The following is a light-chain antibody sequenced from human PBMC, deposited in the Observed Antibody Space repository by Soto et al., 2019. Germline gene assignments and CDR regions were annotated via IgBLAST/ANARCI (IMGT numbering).Light chain of an antibody. J-gene: IGLJ2*01. CDR3: LSADSSGTYVV. Sequence: SYELTQPPSVSVSLGQMARITCSGEALPKKYAYWYQQKPGQFPVLVIYKDSERPSGIPERFSGSSSGTIVTLTISGVQVEDEADYYCLSADSSGTYVVFGGGTQLTVL. CDR1: ALPKKY. V-gene: IGLV3-16*01. CDR2: KDS.